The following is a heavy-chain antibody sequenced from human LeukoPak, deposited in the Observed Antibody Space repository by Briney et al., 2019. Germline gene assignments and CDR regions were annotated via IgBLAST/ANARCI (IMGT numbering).Heavy chain of an antibody. D-gene: IGHD1-26*01. CDR2: IHYSGST. CDR3: ARGLVGATLSFDY. J-gene: IGHJ4*02. V-gene: IGHV4-59*01. Sequence: SETLSLTCTVSGGSINSYYWSWIRQPPGKGLQWIGCIHYSGSTNYNPSLKSRVTISVGTSKNQFSLKLSSVTAADTAVYYCARGLVGATLSFDYWGQGTLVTVSS. CDR1: GGSINSYY.